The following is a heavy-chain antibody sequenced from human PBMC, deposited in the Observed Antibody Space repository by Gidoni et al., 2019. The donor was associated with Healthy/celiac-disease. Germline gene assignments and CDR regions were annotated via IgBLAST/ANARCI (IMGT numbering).Heavy chain of an antibody. D-gene: IGHD3-10*01. CDR3: AKDRNYGSGSPYGMDV. CDR1: GFTFADYA. CDR2: ISWNSGSI. V-gene: IGHV3-9*01. J-gene: IGHJ6*02. Sequence: EVQLVESGGGLVQPGRSLRLSCAASGFTFADYAMHWVRQAPGKGLEWVSGISWNSGSIGYADSVKGRFTISRDNAKNSLYLQMNSLRAEDTALYYCAKDRNYGSGSPYGMDVWGQGTTVTVSS.